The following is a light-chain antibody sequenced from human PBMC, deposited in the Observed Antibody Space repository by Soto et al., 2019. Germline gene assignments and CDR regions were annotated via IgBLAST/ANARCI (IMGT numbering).Light chain of an antibody. CDR1: NSNIGNNG. Sequence: QSVLTQPPSVSEAPRQRVTISCSGSNSNIGNNGVNWYQQLPGKAPKLLIYYDDLLPSGVSDRFSGSKSGTSASLAIRGLPPEDEADYYCAAWDDSLNDYAFGTGTKVTVL. CDR2: YDD. CDR3: AAWDDSLNDYA. J-gene: IGLJ1*01. V-gene: IGLV1-36*01.